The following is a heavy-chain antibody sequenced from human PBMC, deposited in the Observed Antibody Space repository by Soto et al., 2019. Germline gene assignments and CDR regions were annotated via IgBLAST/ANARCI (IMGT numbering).Heavy chain of an antibody. Sequence: GGSLRLSCAASGFTFDDYAMHWVRQAPGKGLEWVSGISWNSGSIGYADSVKGRFTISRDNAKNSLYLQMNSLRAEDTALYYCAKGSGYYYYYYMDVWGKGTTVTVSS. CDR3: AKGSGYYYYYYMDV. CDR2: ISWNSGSI. V-gene: IGHV3-9*01. J-gene: IGHJ6*03. CDR1: GFTFDDYA.